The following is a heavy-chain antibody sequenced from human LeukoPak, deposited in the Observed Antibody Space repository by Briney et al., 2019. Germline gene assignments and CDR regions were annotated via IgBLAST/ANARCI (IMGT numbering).Heavy chain of an antibody. Sequence: ASVKVSCKASGYTFTSYTISWVRQAPGQGLEWMGWISAYNGNTDYAQKLQDGVTMTTDTSTSTAYMGLRSLRSDDTAVYYCARDKAGATFWGQGTLVTVSS. D-gene: IGHD1-26*01. J-gene: IGHJ4*02. CDR3: ARDKAGATF. V-gene: IGHV1-18*01. CDR2: ISAYNGNT. CDR1: GYTFTSYT.